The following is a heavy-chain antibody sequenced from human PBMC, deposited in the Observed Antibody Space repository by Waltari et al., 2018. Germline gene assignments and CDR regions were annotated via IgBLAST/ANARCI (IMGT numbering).Heavy chain of an antibody. Sequence: QVQLVQSGAEVTKPGASVKVSCTATGYTFTGFYMPWVRQAPGQGLEWLGRINPNSGGTNYAQKFQGRVTMTRDTSISTAYMELSRLRSDDTAVYYCARDKGLVGGFDPWGQGTLVTVSS. D-gene: IGHD1-26*01. CDR3: ARDKGLVGGFDP. J-gene: IGHJ5*02. CDR1: GYTFTGFY. V-gene: IGHV1-2*06. CDR2: INPNSGGT.